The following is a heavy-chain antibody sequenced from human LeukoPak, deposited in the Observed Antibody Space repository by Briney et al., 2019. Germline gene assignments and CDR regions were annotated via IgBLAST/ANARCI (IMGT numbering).Heavy chain of an antibody. J-gene: IGHJ4*02. Sequence: PSETLSLTCAVSGGSISSGGYSWSWIRQPPGKGLEWIGYIYHSGSTYYNPSLKSRVTISVDRSKTQFSLKLSSVTAADTAVYYCARGGYSYGLDYWGQGTLVTVSS. CDR1: GGSISSGGYS. D-gene: IGHD5-18*01. V-gene: IGHV4-30-2*01. CDR3: ARGGYSYGLDY. CDR2: IYHSGST.